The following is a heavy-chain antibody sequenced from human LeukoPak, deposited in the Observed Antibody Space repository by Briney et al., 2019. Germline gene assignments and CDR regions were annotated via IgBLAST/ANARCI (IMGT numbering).Heavy chain of an antibody. Sequence: SETLSLTCTVSGGSISRGGYYWTWIRQHPEKGLEWIGYIYYSGSNYYNPSLKSRVIISVDTSKNQFSLKLSSVTAADTAVYYCARVSGRNHYYGMDVWGQGTTVTVSS. CDR3: ARVSGRNHYYGMDV. CDR2: IYYSGSN. V-gene: IGHV4-31*03. CDR1: GGSISRGGYY. J-gene: IGHJ6*02.